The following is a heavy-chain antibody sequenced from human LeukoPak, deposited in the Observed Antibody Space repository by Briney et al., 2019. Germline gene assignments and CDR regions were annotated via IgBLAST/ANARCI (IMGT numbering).Heavy chain of an antibody. Sequence: ASVKVSCKASGYTFTSYYMHWVRQAPGQGLEWMGIINPSGGSTSYAQKFQGRVTMTRDTSTSTVYMELSSLRSEDTAVYYCAKVPSGWYYWFDPWGQGTLVTVSS. J-gene: IGHJ5*02. CDR3: AKVPSGWYYWFDP. CDR1: GYTFTSYY. D-gene: IGHD6-19*01. CDR2: INPSGGST. V-gene: IGHV1-46*01.